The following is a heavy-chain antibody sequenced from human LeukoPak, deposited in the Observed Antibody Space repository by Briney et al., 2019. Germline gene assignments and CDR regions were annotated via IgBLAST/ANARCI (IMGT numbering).Heavy chain of an antibody. D-gene: IGHD1-1*01. CDR2: INSDGSST. V-gene: IGHV3-74*01. J-gene: IGHJ6*03. Sequence: GGSLRLSCVASGFTFSNYWMHWVRQAPGKGLVWVSRINSDGSSTSYADSVKGRFTISRDNAKNTLYLQMNSLRAEDTAVYYCARDSGGTFYYYYYMDVWGKGTTVTVSS. CDR3: ARDSGGTFYYYYYMDV. CDR1: GFTFSNYW.